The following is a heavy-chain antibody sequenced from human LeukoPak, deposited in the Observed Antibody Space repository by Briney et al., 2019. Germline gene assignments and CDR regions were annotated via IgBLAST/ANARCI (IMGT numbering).Heavy chain of an antibody. J-gene: IGHJ4*02. CDR2: ISGSGRST. CDR1: GFTFSTYW. Sequence: HTGGSLRLSCAASGFTFSTYWMNWVRQAPGKGLEWVSAISGSGRSTYYADSVKGRFTISRDNSKNTLYLQMNSLRVEDTAVYYCAKGKDSSAYYLFDYWGQGTLVSVSS. CDR3: AKGKDSSAYYLFDY. D-gene: IGHD3-22*01. V-gene: IGHV3-23*01.